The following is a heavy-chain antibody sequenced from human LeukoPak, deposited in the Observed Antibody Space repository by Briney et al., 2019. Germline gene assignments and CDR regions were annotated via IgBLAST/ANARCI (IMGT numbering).Heavy chain of an antibody. V-gene: IGHV3-20*04. Sequence: GGSLRLSCAASGFTFDDYGMSWVRQAPGKGLEWVSGINWNGGSTGYADSVKGRFTISRDNAKNSLYLQMNGLRAEDTALYYCASVPTMIVSGYMDVWGKGTTVTVSS. CDR2: INWNGGST. D-gene: IGHD3-22*01. CDR1: GFTFDDYG. J-gene: IGHJ6*03. CDR3: ASVPTMIVSGYMDV.